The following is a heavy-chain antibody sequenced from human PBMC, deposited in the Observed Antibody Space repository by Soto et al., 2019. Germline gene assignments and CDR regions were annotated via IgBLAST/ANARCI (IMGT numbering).Heavy chain of an antibody. CDR3: ARGMWTYYYDSSGSLLPF. D-gene: IGHD3-22*01. V-gene: IGHV1-18*01. J-gene: IGHJ3*01. Sequence: ASVKVSCKASGYTFTSYGISWVRQAPGQGHEWMGWISAYNGNTNYAQKLQGRVTMTTDTSTSTAYMELRSLRSDDTAVYYCARGMWTYYYDSSGSLLPFWGQGTMVTVSS. CDR2: ISAYNGNT. CDR1: GYTFTSYG.